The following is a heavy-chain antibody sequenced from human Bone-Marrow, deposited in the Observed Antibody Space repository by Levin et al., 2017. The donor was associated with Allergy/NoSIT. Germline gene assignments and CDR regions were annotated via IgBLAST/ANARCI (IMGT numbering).Heavy chain of an antibody. J-gene: IGHJ6*03. CDR2: INQRGTV. V-gene: IGHV4-4*02. D-gene: IGHD3-3*01. Sequence: PSETLSLTCTVSGDSISTHTWWSWVRQSPGKGLEWIGEINQRGTVNYNPSLRNRVSISEDKSKNQFSLRLSSVTAADTAVYYCARDGAISISGAPMDVWGKGTTVVVS. CDR3: ARDGAISISGAPMDV. CDR1: GDSISTHTW.